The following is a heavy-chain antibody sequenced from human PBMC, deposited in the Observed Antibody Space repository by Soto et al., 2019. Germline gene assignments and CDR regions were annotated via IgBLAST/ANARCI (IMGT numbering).Heavy chain of an antibody. Sequence: QVQLVQSGAEVKKTGSSVKVSCKASGGTFSSYAISWVRQAPGQGLEWMGGIIPIFGTADYAQKFQGRVTITADESTSTAYMDLSSLRAEDTAAYYGAQESASTYYYGMDVWGQGTTVPVSS. CDR1: GGTFSSYA. V-gene: IGHV1-69*12. CDR2: IIPIFGTA. J-gene: IGHJ6*02. CDR3: AQESASTYYYGMDV.